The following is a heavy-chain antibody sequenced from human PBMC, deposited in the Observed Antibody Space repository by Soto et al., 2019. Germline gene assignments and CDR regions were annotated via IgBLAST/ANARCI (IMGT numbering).Heavy chain of an antibody. Sequence: QVQLVQSGAEVKKPGSSVKVSCKASGGTFSSYTISWVRQAPGQGLEWMGRIIPILGIANDAQKFQGRVTITPDKSTSTAYMELSSLRSEDTAVYYCARDRDYIWGSYRYNSFDYWGQGTLVTVSS. CDR3: ARDRDYIWGSYRYNSFDY. CDR1: GGTFSSYT. V-gene: IGHV1-69*08. J-gene: IGHJ4*02. D-gene: IGHD3-16*02. CDR2: IIPILGIA.